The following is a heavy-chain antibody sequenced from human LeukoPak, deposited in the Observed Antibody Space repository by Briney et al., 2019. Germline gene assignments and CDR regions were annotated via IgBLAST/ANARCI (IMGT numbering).Heavy chain of an antibody. D-gene: IGHD1-26*01. V-gene: IGHV1-18*01. J-gene: IGHJ5*02. CDR2: ISAYNGNT. CDR3: ARAPTIVGATRSYNWFDP. Sequence: ASVKVSCKASGYTFTSYGISWVRQAPGQGLEWMGWISAYNGNTNYAQKLQGRVTMNTDTSTSTAYMELRSLRSDDTAVYYCARAPTIVGATRSYNWFDPWGQGTLVTVSS. CDR1: GYTFTSYG.